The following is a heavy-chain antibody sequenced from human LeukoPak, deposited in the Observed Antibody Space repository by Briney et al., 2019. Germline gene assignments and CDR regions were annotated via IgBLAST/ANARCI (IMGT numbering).Heavy chain of an antibody. D-gene: IGHD3-16*02. Sequence: ASVKVSCKASGYTFTSYGISWVRQAPGQGLEWMGWISAYNGNTNYAQKLQGSVTMTTDTSTSTAYMELRSLRSDDTAVYYCARVAFGGVIANGNDYWGQGTLVTVSS. CDR2: ISAYNGNT. CDR1: GYTFTSYG. J-gene: IGHJ4*02. V-gene: IGHV1-18*01. CDR3: ARVAFGGVIANGNDY.